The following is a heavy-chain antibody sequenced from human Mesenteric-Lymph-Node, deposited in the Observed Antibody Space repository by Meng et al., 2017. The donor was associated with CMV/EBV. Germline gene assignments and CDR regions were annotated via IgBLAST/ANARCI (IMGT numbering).Heavy chain of an antibody. CDR2: IYYSGST. J-gene: IGHJ3*02. D-gene: IGHD6-13*01. CDR1: GGSVSSGSYY. V-gene: IGHV4-61*01. Sequence: GSLRLSCTVSGGSVSSGSYYWSWIRQPPGKGLEWIGYIYYSGSTNYNPSLKSRVTISVDTSKNQFSLKLSSVTAADTAVYYCASPAGSSSWYEEDAFDIWGQGTMVTVSS. CDR3: ASPAGSSSWYEEDAFDI.